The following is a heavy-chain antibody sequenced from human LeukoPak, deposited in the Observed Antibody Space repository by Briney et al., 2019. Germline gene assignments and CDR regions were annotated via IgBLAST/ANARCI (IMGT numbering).Heavy chain of an antibody. J-gene: IGHJ4*02. CDR2: ISDDGSNI. CDR3: ARVARESSSWYYFDY. D-gene: IGHD6-13*01. Sequence: PGGSLRLSCAACGFTFSSYAMSWVRQAPGEGLEWVAVISDDGSNISYLDSVKGRFTISRDNSKDTLYLQMNSLRAEDTAVYYCARVARESSSWYYFDYWGQGTLVTVSS. V-gene: IGHV3-30*04. CDR1: GFTFSSYA.